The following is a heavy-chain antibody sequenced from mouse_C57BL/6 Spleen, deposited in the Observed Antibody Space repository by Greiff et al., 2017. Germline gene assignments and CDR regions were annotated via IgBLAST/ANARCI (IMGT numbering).Heavy chain of an antibody. J-gene: IGHJ4*01. CDR2: ISSGGDYI. D-gene: IGHD2-5*01. Sequence: EVKLMESGEGLVKPGGSLKLSCAASGFTFSSYAMSWVRQTPEKRLEWVAYISSGGDYIYYADTVKGRFIISRDNARNTLYLQMSSLKSEDTAMYYCTRDRVDSNYGYYAMDYWGQGTSVTVSS. CDR3: TRDRVDSNYGYYAMDY. V-gene: IGHV5-9-1*02. CDR1: GFTFSSYA.